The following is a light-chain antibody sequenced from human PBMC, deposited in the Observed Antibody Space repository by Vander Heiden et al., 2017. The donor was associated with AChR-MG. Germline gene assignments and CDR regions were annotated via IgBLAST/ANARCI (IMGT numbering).Light chain of an antibody. CDR1: QNLISNY. CDR2: GAS. V-gene: IGKV3-20*01. Sequence: EMVLTQSPGTLSLSPGERATVSCRASQNLISNYLAWHQHDPGQAPRLLVYGASNRATGIPDRFSGGGSGTDFTLTIRRLEPEDFAVYYCQQYGSSPFIFGPGTKVDIK. CDR3: QQYGSSPFI. J-gene: IGKJ3*01.